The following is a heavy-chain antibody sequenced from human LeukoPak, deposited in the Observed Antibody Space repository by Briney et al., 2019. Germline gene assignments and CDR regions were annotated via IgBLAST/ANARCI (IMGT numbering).Heavy chain of an antibody. J-gene: IGHJ5*02. CDR3: ARSLFVGTAMDDWNWFDP. CDR2: IIPILGIA. Sequence: ASVKVSCKASGGTFSSYAISWVRQAPGQGLEWMGRIIPILGIANYAQKFQGRVTITADKSTSTAYMELSSLRSEDTAVYYCARSLFVGTAMDDWNWFDPWGQGTLVTVSS. V-gene: IGHV1-69*04. D-gene: IGHD5-18*01. CDR1: GGTFSSYA.